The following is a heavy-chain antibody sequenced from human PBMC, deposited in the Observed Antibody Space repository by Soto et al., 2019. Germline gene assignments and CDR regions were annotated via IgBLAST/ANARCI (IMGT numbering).Heavy chain of an antibody. CDR1: GYTFTSYG. CDR3: ASYCSSTSCLPNHGMDV. D-gene: IGHD2-2*01. J-gene: IGHJ6*02. Sequence: ASVKVSCKASGYTFTSYGISWVRQAPGQGLEWMGWISAYNGNTNYAQKLQGRVTMTTDTSTSTAYMELRSLRSDDTAVYYCASYCSSTSCLPNHGMDVWGQGTTVIVSS. CDR2: ISAYNGNT. V-gene: IGHV1-18*01.